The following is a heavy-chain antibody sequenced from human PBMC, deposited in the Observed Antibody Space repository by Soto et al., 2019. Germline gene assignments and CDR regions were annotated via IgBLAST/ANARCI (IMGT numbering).Heavy chain of an antibody. J-gene: IGHJ4*02. V-gene: IGHV3-74*01. CDR2: INSDGSST. CDR1: GFTFSSYW. D-gene: IGHD2-15*01. Sequence: EVQLVESGGGLVQPGGSLRLSCAASGFTFSSYWMHWVRQAPGKGLVWVSRINSDGSSTSYADSVKGRFTISSDNAKITLYLQMNRLRAVDTAVYSCARGVAATLLFRGWGQGTLVTVSS. CDR3: ARGVAATLLFRG.